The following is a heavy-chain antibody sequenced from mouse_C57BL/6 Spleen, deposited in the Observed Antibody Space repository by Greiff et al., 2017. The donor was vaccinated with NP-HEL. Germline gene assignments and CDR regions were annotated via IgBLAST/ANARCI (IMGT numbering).Heavy chain of an antibody. Sequence: EVQLQESGPGLVKPSQSLSLTCSVTGYSITSGYYWNWIRQSPGNKLEWMGYISYDGSNNYNPSLKNRISITRDTSKNQFFLKLNSVTTEDTATYYCARGDYYEDFDYWGQGTTLTVSS. D-gene: IGHD1-1*01. J-gene: IGHJ2*01. V-gene: IGHV3-6*01. CDR3: ARGDYYEDFDY. CDR1: GYSITSGYY. CDR2: ISYDGSN.